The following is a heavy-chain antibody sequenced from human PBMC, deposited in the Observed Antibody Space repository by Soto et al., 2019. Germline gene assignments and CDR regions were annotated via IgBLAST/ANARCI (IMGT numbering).Heavy chain of an antibody. J-gene: IGHJ4*02. CDR3: ARQLSSGYYYDEGYYFDY. V-gene: IGHV4-39*01. CDR1: GGSISSSSYY. CDR2: IYYSGST. Sequence: SETLSLTCTVSGGSISSSSYYWGWIRQPPGKGLEWIGSIYYSGSTYYNPSLKSRVTISVDTSKNQFSLKLSSVTAADTAVYYCARQLSSGYYYDEGYYFDYWGQGTLVTVSS. D-gene: IGHD3-22*01.